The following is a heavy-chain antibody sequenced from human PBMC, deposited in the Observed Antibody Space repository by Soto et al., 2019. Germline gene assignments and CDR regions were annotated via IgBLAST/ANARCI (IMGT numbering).Heavy chain of an antibody. D-gene: IGHD3-10*01. V-gene: IGHV3-53*01. J-gene: IGHJ4*02. CDR1: GFTVSNNY. CDR2: IYSGGYT. Sequence: EVQLVESGGGLIQPGGSLRLSCAVSGFTVSNNYMSWVRQAPGKGLEGVSVIYSGGYTAYGDSVKGRFTISRDNSKNTIILQMNTLGAGDPGCFSWGTPAGGGGYWGQGTLVTVSS. CDR3: GTPAGGGGY.